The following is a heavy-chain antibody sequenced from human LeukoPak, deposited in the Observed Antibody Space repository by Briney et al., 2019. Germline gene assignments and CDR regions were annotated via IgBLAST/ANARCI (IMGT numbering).Heavy chain of an antibody. CDR3: ARTSIAARRANAFDI. CDR1: GGSISSGGYS. Sequence: SQTPSLTCAVSGGSISSGGYSWSWIRQPPGKGLEWIGYIYHSGSTYYNPSLKSRVTISVDRSKNQFSLKLSSVTAADTAVYYCARTSIAARRANAFDIWGQGTMVTVSS. V-gene: IGHV4-30-2*01. CDR2: IYHSGST. D-gene: IGHD6-6*01. J-gene: IGHJ3*02.